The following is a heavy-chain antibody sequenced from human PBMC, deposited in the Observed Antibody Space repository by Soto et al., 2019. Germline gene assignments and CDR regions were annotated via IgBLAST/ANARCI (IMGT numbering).Heavy chain of an antibody. D-gene: IGHD3-10*01. J-gene: IGHJ6*02. Sequence: ASLKFSFKSAGYTFTRYGISWVRQAPGQGLEWMGWISAYNGNTNYAQKLQGRVTMTTDTSTSTAYMELRSLRSDDTAVYYCARGALYGSGSYYQNYYYYYGMDVWGQGTTVTVSS. CDR2: ISAYNGNT. CDR1: GYTFTRYG. CDR3: ARGALYGSGSYYQNYYYYYGMDV. V-gene: IGHV1-18*01.